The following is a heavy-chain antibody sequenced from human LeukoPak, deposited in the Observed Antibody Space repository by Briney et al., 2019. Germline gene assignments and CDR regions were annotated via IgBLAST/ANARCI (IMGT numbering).Heavy chain of an antibody. CDR1: RFTFSSYG. D-gene: IGHD6-13*01. Sequence: PGGSLRLSCAASRFTFSSYGMAWVRQVPGKGLEWVGRIKKRTDGATTDYAAPVNGRFTISRDDAQDTLYLQMNSLRTEDTAVYYCATEPGGIGLFDGYWGQGTLVTVSS. CDR3: ATEPGGIGLFDGY. CDR2: IKKRTDGATT. V-gene: IGHV3-15*01. J-gene: IGHJ4*02.